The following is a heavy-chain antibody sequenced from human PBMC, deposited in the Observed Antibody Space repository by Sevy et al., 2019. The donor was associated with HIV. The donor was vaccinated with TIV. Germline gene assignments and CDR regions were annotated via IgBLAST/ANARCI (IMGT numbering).Heavy chain of an antibody. J-gene: IGHJ2*01. CDR1: GFTFSSYW. CDR2: IKQDGSEK. CDR3: ARDPRAQYWYFDL. Sequence: GGSLRLSCAASGFTFSSYWMSWVRQAPGKGLEWVANIKQDGSEKYYVDSVKGRFTISRDNAKNSLYLQMNSLRAEDTAVYYCARDPRAQYWYFDLRGRGTLVTVSS. V-gene: IGHV3-7*01.